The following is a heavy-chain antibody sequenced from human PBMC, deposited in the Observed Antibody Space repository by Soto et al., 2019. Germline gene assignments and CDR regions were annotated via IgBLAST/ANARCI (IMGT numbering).Heavy chain of an antibody. CDR1: GGSISSSSYY. J-gene: IGHJ3*02. D-gene: IGHD1-1*01. V-gene: IGHV4-39*01. CDR2: IYYSGST. Sequence: QLQLQESGPGLVKPSETLSLTCTVSGGSISSSSYYWGWIRQPPGKGLEWIGSIYYSGSTYYNPSLKSRVTISVDTSKNQFSLKLSSVTAADTAVYYCARPRTFNRLERRNAFDIWGQGTMVTVSS. CDR3: ARPRTFNRLERRNAFDI.